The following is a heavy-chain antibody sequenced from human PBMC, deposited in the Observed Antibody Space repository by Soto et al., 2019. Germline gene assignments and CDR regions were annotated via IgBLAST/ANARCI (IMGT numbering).Heavy chain of an antibody. D-gene: IGHD3-10*01. V-gene: IGHV1-18*01. CDR1: GYTFTSYG. CDR3: ARGRYGAY. J-gene: IGHJ1*01. CDR2: ISAHHGNT. Sequence: QVHLVQSGAEVKKPGASVKVSCKGSGYTFTSYGITWVRQAPGQGLEWMGWISAHHGNTNYAQKLPGRVTVTRYTSTSTAYMELRSLRSDDTAVYYCARGRYGAYWGQGALVTVSS.